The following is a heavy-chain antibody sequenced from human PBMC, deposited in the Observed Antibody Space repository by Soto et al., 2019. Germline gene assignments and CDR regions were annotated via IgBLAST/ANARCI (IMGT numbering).Heavy chain of an antibody. J-gene: IGHJ6*02. V-gene: IGHV4-39*01. CDR1: GASITRCSYY. CDR2: IHSHSGST. CDR3: ARPGDAYGLDV. D-gene: IGHD2-21*02. Sequence: PSETLSLTCSVSGASITRCSYYWAWMLRPPGKGLEWIASIHSHSGSTYYDLSLKGRVLISVDTSKNHFSLNLSSVTAADTAVYYCARPGDAYGLDVWGQGTTVTVSS.